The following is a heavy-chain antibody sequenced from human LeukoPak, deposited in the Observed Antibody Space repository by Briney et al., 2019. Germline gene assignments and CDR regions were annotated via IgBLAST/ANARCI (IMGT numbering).Heavy chain of an antibody. V-gene: IGHV3-23*01. J-gene: IGHJ3*02. CDR1: GLTFTDYG. CDR2: INGSGGNT. CDR3: AKDLEKYRGSYLGAFDI. Sequence: PGGTLRLSCTASGLTFTDYGMSWVRQTPGKGLEWVSAINGSGGNTFYADSVKGRFTISRDNPKITLWLQMNSLRAEDTAVYYCAKDLEKYRGSYLGAFDIGGQGTRVTVSS. D-gene: IGHD1-26*01.